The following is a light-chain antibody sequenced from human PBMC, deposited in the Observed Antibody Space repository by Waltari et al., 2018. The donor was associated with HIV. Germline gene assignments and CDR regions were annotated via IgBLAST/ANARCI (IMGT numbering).Light chain of an antibody. CDR1: PGVKSD. CDR2: DAS. CDR3: QHDYTWPS. Sequence: EIVMTQSPAALSVLLGESVTCPCRASPGVKSDLAWYQKRPGQAPRLLIYDASIRATCIPARVTGSGAETDYTLTISSLQSEDFAVYFCQHDYTWPSFGRGTKLEIE. J-gene: IGKJ2*03. V-gene: IGKV3-15*01.